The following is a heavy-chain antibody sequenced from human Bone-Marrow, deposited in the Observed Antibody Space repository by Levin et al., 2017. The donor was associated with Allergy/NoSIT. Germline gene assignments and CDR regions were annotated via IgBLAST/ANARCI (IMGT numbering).Heavy chain of an antibody. CDR2: ISHDGSKK. CDR1: GIIFRIYG. J-gene: IGHJ3*01. V-gene: IGHV3-30*03. Sequence: PGGSLRLSCEASGIIFRIYGMHWVRQAPGKGLEWVAVISHDGSKKYYADSVKGRFTISRDNSKDTLYLQMNSLRGEDTAVDFCRGGPLDEYQPDVFDVWGQGTMVTVSS. D-gene: IGHD2-2*01. CDR3: RGGPLDEYQPDVFDV.